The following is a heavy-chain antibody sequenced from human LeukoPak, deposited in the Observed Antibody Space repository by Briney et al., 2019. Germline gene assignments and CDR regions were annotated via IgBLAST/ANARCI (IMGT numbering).Heavy chain of an antibody. CDR3: VSMVVTADLAFDI. D-gene: IGHD2-21*02. V-gene: IGHV3-74*01. CDR2: VDGDGSGA. Sequence: GGSLRLSCAASGFTFRNHWMHWVRQAPGKGLVWVSRVDGDGSGASYADFVRGRFTISRDNAKDTLYLQMNSLRAEDTAVYYCVSMVVTADLAFDIWGQGTMVTVSS. J-gene: IGHJ3*02. CDR1: GFTFRNHW.